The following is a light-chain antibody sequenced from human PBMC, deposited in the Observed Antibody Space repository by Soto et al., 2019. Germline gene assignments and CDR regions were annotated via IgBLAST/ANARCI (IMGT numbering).Light chain of an antibody. CDR1: QTVFSEY. Sequence: EIVLTQSPGTLSLSPGERATLSCRASQTVFSEYLAWYQQKPGQAPRLLIYGASRRASGIPDRFSASGSGTDFTLTISRLEPGDFAVYYCQQYGGSPFTFGPGTKWIS. J-gene: IGKJ3*01. CDR2: GAS. CDR3: QQYGGSPFT. V-gene: IGKV3-20*01.